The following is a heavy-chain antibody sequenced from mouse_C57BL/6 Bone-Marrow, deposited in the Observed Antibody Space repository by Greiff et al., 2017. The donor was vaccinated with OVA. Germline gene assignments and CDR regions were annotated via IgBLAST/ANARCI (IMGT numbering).Heavy chain of an antibody. D-gene: IGHD1-1*01. CDR3: AKKGISYYYGSSGAMDY. CDR2: IWGDGST. Sequence: VQLVESGPGLVAPSQSLSITCTVSGFSLTLYGVSWVRQPPGKGLEWLGVIWGDGSTNYHSALISRLSISKDNSKSQVFLKLNSLQTDDTATYYCAKKGISYYYGSSGAMDYWGQGTSVTVSS. J-gene: IGHJ4*01. CDR1: GFSLTLYG. V-gene: IGHV2-3*01.